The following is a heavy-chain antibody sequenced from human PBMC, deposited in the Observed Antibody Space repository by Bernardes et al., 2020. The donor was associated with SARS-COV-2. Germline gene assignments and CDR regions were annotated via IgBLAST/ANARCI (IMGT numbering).Heavy chain of an antibody. CDR1: GGSISSTHYY. Sequence: TLSLTCTVSGGSISSTHYYWSWIRRPAGKGLEWIGRIYTSGGTNYNPSLKSRVTISVDTSKNQFSLKLNSVTAADTAVYYCARDSHGTFDPWGQGTLVTVSS. D-gene: IGHD1-1*01. CDR3: ARDSHGTFDP. V-gene: IGHV4-61*02. J-gene: IGHJ5*02. CDR2: IYTSGGT.